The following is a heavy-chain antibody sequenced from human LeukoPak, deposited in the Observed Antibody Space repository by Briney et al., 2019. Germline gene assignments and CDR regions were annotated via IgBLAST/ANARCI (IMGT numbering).Heavy chain of an antibody. V-gene: IGHV4-59*12. D-gene: IGHD2-2*01. CDR3: ARERCASCSTDY. CDR1: GGSISSYY. CDR2: IYYSGST. Sequence: SETLSLTCTVSGGSISSYYWSWIRQPPGKGLEWIGYIYYSGSTNYNPSLKSRVTISVDTSKNQFSLKLSSVTAADTAVYYCARERCASCSTDYWGQGTLVTVSS. J-gene: IGHJ4*02.